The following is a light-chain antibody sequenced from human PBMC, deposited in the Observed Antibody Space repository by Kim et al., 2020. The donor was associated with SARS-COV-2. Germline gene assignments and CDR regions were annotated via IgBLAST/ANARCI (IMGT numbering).Light chain of an antibody. Sequence: PRQAITFSCTATSGDVGGYHDASCYQQHRGKAPQLIIYDVKNRPSGASNRSSGSTSGTTASPTISGLQAEDEADYYCTSYTSSSTVFGGGTQLTVL. J-gene: IGLJ2*01. V-gene: IGLV2-14*03. CDR3: TSYTSSSTV. CDR2: DVK. CDR1: SGDVGGYHD.